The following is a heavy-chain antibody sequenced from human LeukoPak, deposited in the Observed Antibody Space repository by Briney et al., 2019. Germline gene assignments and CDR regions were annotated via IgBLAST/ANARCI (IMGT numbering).Heavy chain of an antibody. D-gene: IGHD6-6*01. V-gene: IGHV3-23*01. J-gene: IGHJ4*02. Sequence: GGSLRLSCAASGFTFSSYAMSWVRQAPGKGLEWVSAISGSGGSTYYADSVKGRFTISRDNSKNTLYLQMNSLRAEDTAVYYCAKDGGAYSSSSGDFDYWGQGTLVTVSS. CDR3: AKDGGAYSSSSGDFDY. CDR1: GFTFSSYA. CDR2: ISGSGGST.